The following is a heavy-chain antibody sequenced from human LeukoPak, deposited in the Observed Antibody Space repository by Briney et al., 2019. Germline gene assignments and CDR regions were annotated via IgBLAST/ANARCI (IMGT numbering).Heavy chain of an antibody. CDR1: GGSISSSSYY. Sequence: SETLSLTCTVSGGSISSSSYYWGWIRQPPGKGLEWIGSIYYSGSTYYNPSLRSRVTISVDTSKNQFSLKLSSVTAADTAVYYCARVEDSSSWYNGHSFDYWGQGTLVTVSS. J-gene: IGHJ4*02. D-gene: IGHD6-13*01. CDR2: IYYSGST. CDR3: ARVEDSSSWYNGHSFDY. V-gene: IGHV4-39*07.